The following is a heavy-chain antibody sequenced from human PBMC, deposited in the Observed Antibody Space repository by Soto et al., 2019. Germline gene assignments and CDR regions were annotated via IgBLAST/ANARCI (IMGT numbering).Heavy chain of an antibody. V-gene: IGHV4-31*03. CDR1: GGSISSGGYY. CDR2: IYYSGST. D-gene: IGHD6-19*01. J-gene: IGHJ3*02. Sequence: PSETLSLTCTVSGGSISSGGYYWSWTRKNPGKGLEWIGYIYYSGSTYYNPSLKSRVTISVDTSKNQFSLKLSSVTAADTAVCYCASTSGWRPPWGAFDIWGQGTMVTVSS. CDR3: ASTSGWRPPWGAFDI.